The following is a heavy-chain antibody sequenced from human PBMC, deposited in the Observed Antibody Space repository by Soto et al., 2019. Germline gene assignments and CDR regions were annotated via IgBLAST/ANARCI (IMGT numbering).Heavy chain of an antibody. J-gene: IGHJ4*02. V-gene: IGHV3-23*01. Sequence: GGSLRLSCAASGFSFSSYAMSWVRQAPGKGLEWVSGLSGTGGSTSYADSVQGRFTTSRDSSKNTLYLQMNSLRAEDTAVYYFAREYRYSGWIILDYWGQGTLVTVSS. D-gene: IGHD6-19*01. CDR1: GFSFSSYA. CDR3: AREYRYSGWIILDY. CDR2: LSGTGGST.